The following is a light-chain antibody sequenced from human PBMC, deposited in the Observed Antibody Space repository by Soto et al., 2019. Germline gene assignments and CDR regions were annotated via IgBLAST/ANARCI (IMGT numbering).Light chain of an antibody. CDR2: DVN. CDR1: SSDVGGYNY. CDR3: CSYTGASTYV. J-gene: IGLJ1*01. V-gene: IGLV2-14*01. Sequence: QSALTQPASVSGSPGQSITISCTGTSSDVGGYNYVSWYQHHPGKAPKLLIYDVNNRPSGVSDRFSGSKSGNTASLTISGLQAEDEADYYCCSYTGASTYVFGTGTKVTVL.